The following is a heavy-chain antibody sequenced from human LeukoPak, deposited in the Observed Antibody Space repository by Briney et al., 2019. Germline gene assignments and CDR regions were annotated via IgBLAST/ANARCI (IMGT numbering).Heavy chain of an antibody. CDR1: GGSISSSSYY. Sequence: SETLSLTCTVSGGSISSSSYYWGWIRQPPGKGLEWIGSIYYSGSTYYNPSLKSRVTISVDTSKNQFSLKLSSVTAADTAVYYCASPGGVTAGYFDYWGQGMLVTVSS. D-gene: IGHD4-23*01. V-gene: IGHV4-39*07. CDR3: ASPGGVTAGYFDY. CDR2: IYYSGST. J-gene: IGHJ4*02.